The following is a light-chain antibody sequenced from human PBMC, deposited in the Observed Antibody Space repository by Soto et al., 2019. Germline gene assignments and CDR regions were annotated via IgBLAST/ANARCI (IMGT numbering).Light chain of an antibody. V-gene: IGKV3-15*01. CDR2: GAS. CDR1: QSVSNN. Sequence: IVLTQSPATLSLSPGARAPLSCRASQSVSNNLAWYQQKPGQAPRLLIYGASTRATGIPARFSGSGSGTEFTLTISSLQSEDFAVYYCQQYNNWWTFGQGTKVDIK. CDR3: QQYNNWWT. J-gene: IGKJ1*01.